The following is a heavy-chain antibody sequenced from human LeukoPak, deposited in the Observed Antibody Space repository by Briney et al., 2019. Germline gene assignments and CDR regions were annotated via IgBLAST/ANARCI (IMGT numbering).Heavy chain of an antibody. CDR1: GFTFSSFA. CDR3: AKGKYSGGWYIDN. Sequence: GGSLRLSCAASGFTFSSFAMTWVRQAPGKGLEWVSAISGSGGSTYYADSVKGRFTISRDNSKNTLYVQMNSLRAEDTAVYYCAKGKYSGGWYIDNWGQGTLVTVSS. D-gene: IGHD6-19*01. CDR2: ISGSGGST. J-gene: IGHJ4*02. V-gene: IGHV3-23*01.